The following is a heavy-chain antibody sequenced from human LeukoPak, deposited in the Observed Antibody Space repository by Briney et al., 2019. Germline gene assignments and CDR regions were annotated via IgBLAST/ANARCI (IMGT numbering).Heavy chain of an antibody. V-gene: IGHV3-30-3*01. J-gene: IGHJ6*02. Sequence: PGRSLRLSCAASVFTFSSYSMHWVRQAPGKGLEWVAVISYDGSNKYYADSVKGRFTTSRDNSKNTLYLQMNSLRAEDTAVYYCARDTSGMDVWGQGTTVTVSS. CDR2: ISYDGSNK. CDR1: VFTFSSYS. CDR3: ARDTSGMDV.